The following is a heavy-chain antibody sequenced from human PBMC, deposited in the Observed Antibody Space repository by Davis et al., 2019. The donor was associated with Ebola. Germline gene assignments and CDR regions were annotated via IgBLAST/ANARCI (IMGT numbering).Heavy chain of an antibody. CDR1: GGSISSSSYY. D-gene: IGHD3-22*01. Sequence: PSETLSLTCTVSGGSISSSSYYWGWIRQPPGKGLEWIGEINHSGSTNYNPSLKSRVTISVDTSKNQFSLKLSSVTAADTAVYYCARGRRGYYYYYYGMDVWGQGTTVTVSS. V-gene: IGHV4-39*07. CDR2: INHSGST. J-gene: IGHJ6*02. CDR3: ARGRRGYYYYYYGMDV.